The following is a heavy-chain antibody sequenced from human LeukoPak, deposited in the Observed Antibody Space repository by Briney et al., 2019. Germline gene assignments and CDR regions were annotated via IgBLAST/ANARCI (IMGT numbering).Heavy chain of an antibody. D-gene: IGHD3-10*01. Sequence: GGSLRLSCAASGFTFSSYAMSWVRQAPGKGLDWVSAISGIGGSTYYADSVKGRFTISRDNSKNTLYLQMNSLRAEDTAVYYCAKDQDTYYYGSGSYYTYNWFDPWGQGTLVTVSS. CDR3: AKDQDTYYYGSGSYYTYNWFDP. CDR2: ISGIGGST. CDR1: GFTFSSYA. J-gene: IGHJ5*02. V-gene: IGHV3-23*01.